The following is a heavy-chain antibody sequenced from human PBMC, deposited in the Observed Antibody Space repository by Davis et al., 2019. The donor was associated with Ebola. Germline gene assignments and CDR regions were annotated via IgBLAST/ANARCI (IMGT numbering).Heavy chain of an antibody. CDR3: ASLRRTITGMDDGFDL. D-gene: IGHD1-20*01. V-gene: IGHV5-51*01. J-gene: IGHJ3*01. CDR1: GNSFNTHW. Sequence: KVSCKDSGNSFNTHWIGWVRQMPGKGLEWMGIIYTGDSDTRYSPSFRGQVTISADKSIKTTFLQWSSLKASDTAMYYCASLRRTITGMDDGFDLWGQGTMVTVSS. CDR2: IYTGDSDT.